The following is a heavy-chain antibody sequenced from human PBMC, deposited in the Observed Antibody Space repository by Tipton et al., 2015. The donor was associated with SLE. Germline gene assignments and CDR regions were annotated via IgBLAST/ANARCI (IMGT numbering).Heavy chain of an antibody. V-gene: IGHV3-48*01. Sequence: SLRLSCAASGFTFSSYSMNWVRQAPGKGLEWLSYMSGSTNDRYYADSVKGRFTISRDNAMNSLYLQMDSLRAEDTAVYYCARSSVAGRFDYWGQGTLVTVSS. CDR1: GFTFSSYS. D-gene: IGHD6-19*01. CDR3: ARSSVAGRFDY. J-gene: IGHJ4*02. CDR2: MSGSTNDR.